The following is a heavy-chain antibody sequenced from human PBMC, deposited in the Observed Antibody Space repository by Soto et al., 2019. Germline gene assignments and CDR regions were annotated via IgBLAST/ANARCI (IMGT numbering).Heavy chain of an antibody. CDR3: AKGRGGSGSLTPRVDF. D-gene: IGHD3-10*01. CDR2: ISGGGDTT. V-gene: IGHV3-23*01. CDR1: GFTFNNYA. Sequence: EVQLLESGGGLVQPGGSLRLSCAASGFTFNNYAMTWVRQAPGKGLEWVSAISGGGDTTSYADSVKGRFTVSRDGSKNTLYLQMSSLRAEDTALYSSAKGRGGSGSLTPRVDFWGQGTLVTVSS. J-gene: IGHJ4*02.